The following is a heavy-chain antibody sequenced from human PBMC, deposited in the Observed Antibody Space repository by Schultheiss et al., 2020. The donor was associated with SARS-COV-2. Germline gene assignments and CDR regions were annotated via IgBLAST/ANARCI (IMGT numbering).Heavy chain of an antibody. CDR2: INSDGSST. J-gene: IGHJ6*02. CDR1: GFTFSSYW. Sequence: GESLKISCAASGFTFSSYWMHWVRQAPGKGLVWVSRINSDGSSTYYADSVKGRFTISRDNSRNTLYLQMNSLKTEDTAVYYCTTDQDYYGSGSRYYYYGMDVWGQGTTVTVSS. V-gene: IGHV3-74*01. CDR3: TTDQDYYGSGSRYYYYGMDV. D-gene: IGHD3-10*01.